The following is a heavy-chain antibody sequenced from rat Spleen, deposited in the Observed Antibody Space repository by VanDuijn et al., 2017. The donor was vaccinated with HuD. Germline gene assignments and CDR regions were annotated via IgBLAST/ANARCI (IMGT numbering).Heavy chain of an antibody. J-gene: IGHJ2*01. Sequence: QVQLKESGPGLVQPSQTLSLTCTVSGFSLTSYHVHWVRQPPGKGLEWMGVIWGDGSTAYNSALKSRLSISRDTSKSQVFLKMSSLKTEDTATYYCARDREYYGYTGPFDYWGQGVMVTVSS. D-gene: IGHD1-9*01. CDR2: IWGDGST. CDR3: ARDREYYGYTGPFDY. CDR1: GFSLTSYH. V-gene: IGHV2-32*01.